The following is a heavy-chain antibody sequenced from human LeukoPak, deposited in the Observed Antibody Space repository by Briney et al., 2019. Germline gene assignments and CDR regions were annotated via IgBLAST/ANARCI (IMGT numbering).Heavy chain of an antibody. V-gene: IGHV1-2*06. J-gene: IGHJ4*02. D-gene: IGHD3-10*01. CDR1: GYTFTGYY. Sequence: ASVKISCKASGYTFTGYYMHWVRQAPGQGLEWMGRINPNSGGTNYAQKFQGRVTMNRDTSISTAYMELSRMRSDDTAVYYCARDRNIVRGVSGFDYWGQGTLVTVSS. CDR3: ARDRNIVRGVSGFDY. CDR2: INPNSGGT.